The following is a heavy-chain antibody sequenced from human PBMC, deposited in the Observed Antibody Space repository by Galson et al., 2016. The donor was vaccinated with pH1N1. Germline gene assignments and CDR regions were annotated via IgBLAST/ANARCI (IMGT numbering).Heavy chain of an antibody. CDR2: ISYGGNIK. V-gene: IGHV3-30*03. J-gene: IGHJ6*02. D-gene: IGHD4-17*01. CDR3: AREDFGDYDTYYNALDV. CDR1: GFPFDNYN. Sequence: SLRLSCAGSGFPFDNYNLHWVRQAPGKGLEWVAVISYGGNIKQYADSVKGRFTISRDNSENTMYFQLNSLRPEDTGIYYCAREDFGDYDTYYNALDVWGQGTTVTVSS.